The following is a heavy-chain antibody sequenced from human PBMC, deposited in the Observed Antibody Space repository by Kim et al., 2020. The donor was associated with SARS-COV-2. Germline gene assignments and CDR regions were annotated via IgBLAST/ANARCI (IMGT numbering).Heavy chain of an antibody. J-gene: IGHJ6*01. D-gene: IGHD3-22*01. V-gene: IGHV4-61*01. Sequence: SETLSLTCTVSGGSVSSGSYYWSWIRQPPRKGLEWIGYIYYSGSTNYNPSLKSRVTISVDTSKNQFSLKLSSVTAADTAVYYCARDFTYYYDSSGYEYY. CDR3: ARDFTYYYDSSGYEYY. CDR1: GGSVSSGSYY. CDR2: IYYSGST.